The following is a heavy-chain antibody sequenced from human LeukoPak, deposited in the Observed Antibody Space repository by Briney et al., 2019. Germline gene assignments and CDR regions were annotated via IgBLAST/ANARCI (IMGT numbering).Heavy chain of an antibody. J-gene: IGHJ4*02. CDR3: ERDIMSNRSMEVGGLDY. CDR1: GFTFCSYS. Sequence: GGSLSLSCAASGFTFCSYSMNWVRQAPRRGVEWVSYISSSSSTIYYADSVKVRFTSTTDNAKNSLNLQMNSLRDEDTAVYYCERDIMSNRSMEVGGLDYWGQGTLVTVSS. V-gene: IGHV3-48*02. D-gene: IGHD2/OR15-2a*01. CDR2: ISSSSSTI.